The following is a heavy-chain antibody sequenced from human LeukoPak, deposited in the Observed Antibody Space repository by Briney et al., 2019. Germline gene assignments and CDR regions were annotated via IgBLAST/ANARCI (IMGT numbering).Heavy chain of an antibody. Sequence: ASVKVSCKASGYTFTSYDINWVRQATGQGLEWMGWMNPNSGNTGYAQKFQGRVTMTRNTSISTAYMELSSLRSEDTAVYYCARVPPPHYYDSSGYCDYWGQGTLVTVSS. D-gene: IGHD3-22*01. J-gene: IGHJ4*02. V-gene: IGHV1-8*01. CDR1: GYTFTSYD. CDR2: MNPNSGNT. CDR3: ARVPPPHYYDSSGYCDY.